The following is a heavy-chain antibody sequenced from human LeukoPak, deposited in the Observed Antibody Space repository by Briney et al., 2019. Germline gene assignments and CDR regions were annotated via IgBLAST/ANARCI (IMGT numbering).Heavy chain of an antibody. CDR1: GGSISSYY. D-gene: IGHD6-13*01. V-gene: IGHV4-59*08. Sequence: SETLSLTCTVSGGSISSYYWSWIRQPPGKGLEWIGYIYYSGSTNYNPSLKSRVTISVDTSKNQFSLKLSSVTAADTAVYYCGGTLAVAGFGMDVWGQGTPVTVSS. J-gene: IGHJ6*02. CDR3: GGTLAVAGFGMDV. CDR2: IYYSGST.